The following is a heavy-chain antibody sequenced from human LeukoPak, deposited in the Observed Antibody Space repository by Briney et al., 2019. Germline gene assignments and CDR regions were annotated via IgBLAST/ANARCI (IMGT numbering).Heavy chain of an antibody. D-gene: IGHD4-17*01. CDR2: TYYRSKWYN. V-gene: IGHV6-1*01. CDR1: GDSVSSNSAA. J-gene: IGHJ4*02. Sequence: SQTLSLTFAISGDSVSSNSAAWNWIRQSPSRGLEWLGRTYYRSKWYNDYAVSVKSRITINPDTSKNQFPLQLNSVTPEDTAVYYCARAAGYGDYTHNFDYWGQGTLVTVSS. CDR3: ARAAGYGDYTHNFDY.